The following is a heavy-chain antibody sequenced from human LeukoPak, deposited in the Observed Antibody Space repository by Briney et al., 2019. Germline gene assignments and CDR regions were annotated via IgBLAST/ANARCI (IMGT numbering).Heavy chain of an antibody. Sequence: SETLSLTCTVSGGSSSSHYWSWIRQPPGKGLEWIGYIYYSGSTNYNPSLKSRVTISVDTSKNQFSLKLSSVTAADTAVYYCARVGSSSWYDYWGQGTLVTVSS. CDR1: GGSSSSHY. J-gene: IGHJ4*02. CDR3: ARVGSSSWYDY. V-gene: IGHV4-59*11. D-gene: IGHD6-13*01. CDR2: IYYSGST.